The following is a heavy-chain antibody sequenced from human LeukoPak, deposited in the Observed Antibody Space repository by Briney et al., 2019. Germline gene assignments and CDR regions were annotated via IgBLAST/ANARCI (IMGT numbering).Heavy chain of an antibody. D-gene: IGHD1-7*01. CDR2: ISSSSSTI. V-gene: IGHV3-48*01. CDR3: AREQDWNSPNFDY. J-gene: IGHJ4*02. Sequence: GGSLRLSCAASGFTFSSYSMNWVRQAPGKGLEWVSHISSSSSTIYYADSVKGRFTISRDNAKNSLYLQMNSLRAEDTAVYYCAREQDWNSPNFDYWGQGTLVTVSS. CDR1: GFTFSSYS.